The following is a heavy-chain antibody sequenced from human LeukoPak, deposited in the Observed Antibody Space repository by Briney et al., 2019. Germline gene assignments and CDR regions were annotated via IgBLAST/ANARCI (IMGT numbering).Heavy chain of an antibody. CDR2: IRSKAYGGTT. Sequence: GGSLRLSCTASGFTFGDYAMSWFRQAPGKGLEWVGFIRSKAYGGTTEYAASVKGRFTISRDDSKSIAYLQMNSLKTEDTAVYYCTREELYRYSSSWYEEYYYYYMDVWGKGTTVTVSS. CDR1: GFTFGDYA. V-gene: IGHV3-49*03. D-gene: IGHD6-13*01. J-gene: IGHJ6*03. CDR3: TREELYRYSSSWYEEYYYYYMDV.